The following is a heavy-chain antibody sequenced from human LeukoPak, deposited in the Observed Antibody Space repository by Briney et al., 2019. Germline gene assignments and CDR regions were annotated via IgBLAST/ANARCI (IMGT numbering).Heavy chain of an antibody. CDR2: INGDGSST. D-gene: IGHD3-3*01. Sequence: GGSLRLSCAASGFTFSGYWMHWVRQAPGKGLVWVSRINGDGSSTTYADSVKGRFTISRDNAKNSLYLQMNSLRAEDTAVYYCAKGAVGGGGVTNYYYYYMDVWGKGTTVTVSS. J-gene: IGHJ6*03. CDR1: GFTFSGYW. CDR3: AKGAVGGGGVTNYYYYYMDV. V-gene: IGHV3-74*01.